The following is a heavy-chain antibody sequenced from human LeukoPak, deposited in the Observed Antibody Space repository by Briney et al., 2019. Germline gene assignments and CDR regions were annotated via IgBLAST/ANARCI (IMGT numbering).Heavy chain of an antibody. J-gene: IGHJ6*02. CDR3: ARENDMGYCSGGRCYKGYNAMDV. CDR2: IFSGGST. Sequence: GGSLRLSCAASGFTVSSNYMSWVRQAPGKGLEWVSVIFSGGSTYYADSVKGRFTISRDNYKNTLYLQMNSLRAEDTAVYYCARENDMGYCSGGRCYKGYNAMDVWGQGTTVTVSS. CDR1: GFTVSSNY. D-gene: IGHD2-15*01. V-gene: IGHV3-53*01.